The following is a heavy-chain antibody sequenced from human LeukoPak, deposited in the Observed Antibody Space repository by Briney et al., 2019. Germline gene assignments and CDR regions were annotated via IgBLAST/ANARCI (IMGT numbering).Heavy chain of an antibody. CDR2: ISSSSSYI. D-gene: IGHD3-16*01. Sequence: PGGSLRLSCAASGFTFSSYSMNWVRQAPGQGLEWVSSISSSSSYIYYADSVKGRFTISRDNAKNSLYLQMSSLRPEDTAVYYCATYTHWVAGDVWGQGTTVTVSS. V-gene: IGHV3-21*01. CDR1: GFTFSSYS. CDR3: ATYTHWVAGDV. J-gene: IGHJ6*02.